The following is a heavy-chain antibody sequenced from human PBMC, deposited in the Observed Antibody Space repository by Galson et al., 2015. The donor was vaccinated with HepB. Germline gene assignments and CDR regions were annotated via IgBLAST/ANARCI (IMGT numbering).Heavy chain of an antibody. Sequence: SLRLSCAASGFSFSSHWMGWARQAPGKGLECVANINQDGSDKYYVDSVRGRFTISRDNAKNSVYLDLNSLRDEDTAVYYCARGRGITWGQGTLVSVSS. V-gene: IGHV3-7*01. J-gene: IGHJ5*02. D-gene: IGHD3-16*01. CDR2: INQDGSDK. CDR3: ARGRGIT. CDR1: GFSFSSHW.